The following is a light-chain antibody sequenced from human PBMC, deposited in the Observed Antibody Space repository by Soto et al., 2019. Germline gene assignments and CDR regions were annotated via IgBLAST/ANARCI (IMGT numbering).Light chain of an antibody. J-gene: IGKJ1*01. Sequence: DIQMTQSPSTLSASVGDRVTITCRASQSISSWLAWYQQKPGKAPKLLIQNASNLESGVPSRFSGRGSGTEFTLTISSLQPDDFATYYCQQYNSYSRTFGQGTKVEIK. CDR2: NAS. CDR3: QQYNSYSRT. V-gene: IGKV1-5*03. CDR1: QSISSW.